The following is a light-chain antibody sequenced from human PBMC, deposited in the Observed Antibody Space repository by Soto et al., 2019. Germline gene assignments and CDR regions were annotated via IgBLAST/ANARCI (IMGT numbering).Light chain of an antibody. J-gene: IGLJ3*02. CDR3: SSFTTGGPGV. Sequence: QSALTQPASVSGSPGQSIAISCTGTSSDVGKYSYVSWFQQYPGNAPKLMIYEVSNRPSGVSNRFSGSKSGNTASLTISGLQCEDEADYYCSSFTTGGPGVFGGGTKLTVL. CDR2: EVS. V-gene: IGLV2-14*01. CDR1: SSDVGKYSY.